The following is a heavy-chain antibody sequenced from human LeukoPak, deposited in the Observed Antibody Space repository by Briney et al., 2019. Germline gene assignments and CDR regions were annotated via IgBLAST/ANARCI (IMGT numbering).Heavy chain of an antibody. Sequence: VTSVKVSCKASGYTFTSYDINWVQQATGQGLEWIGWMNPSSGNTGYAQKFQGRVTITRNTSISTAYMELSSLRSEDTAVYYCARAPRITMVRGVIYWFDPWGQGTLVTVSS. D-gene: IGHD3-10*01. J-gene: IGHJ5*02. CDR1: GYTFTSYD. CDR3: ARAPRITMVRGVIYWFDP. V-gene: IGHV1-8*03. CDR2: MNPSSGNT.